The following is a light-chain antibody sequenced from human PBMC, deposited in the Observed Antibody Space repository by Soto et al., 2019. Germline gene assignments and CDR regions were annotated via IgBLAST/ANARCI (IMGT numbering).Light chain of an antibody. V-gene: IGLV2-14*01. Sequence: QSALTQPASVSGSPGQAIPISCTGTSSDVGGYNYVSWYQQHPGKAPKLMIYDVSNRHSGVSNRFSGSKSGNTASLTISGLQSEDEASYYCSSYTSSSTDVFGTGTKVTVL. J-gene: IGLJ1*01. CDR2: DVS. CDR1: SSDVGGYNY. CDR3: SSYTSSSTDV.